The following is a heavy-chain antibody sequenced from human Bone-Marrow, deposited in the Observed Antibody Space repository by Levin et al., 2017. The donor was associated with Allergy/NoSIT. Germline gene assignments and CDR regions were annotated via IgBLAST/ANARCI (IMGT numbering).Heavy chain of an antibody. CDR1: GFTFSIYN. Sequence: QAGGSLRLSCAASGFTFSIYNMHWVRRAPGKGLECVAIISYDSDIKYYADSVRGRFTISRDNSKNMMFLQMDNLRPADSAVYYCARPQSERGYSAPEPWVYWGLGMVVTGSS. D-gene: IGHD5-12*01. CDR2: ISYDSDIK. V-gene: IGHV3-30-3*01. J-gene: IGHJ4*02. CDR3: ARPQSERGYSAPEPWVY.